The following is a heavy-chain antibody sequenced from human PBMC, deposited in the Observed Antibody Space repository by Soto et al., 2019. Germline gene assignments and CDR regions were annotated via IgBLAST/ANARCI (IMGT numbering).Heavy chain of an antibody. D-gene: IGHD5-18*01. CDR3: ARDRGYRSGSFGS. V-gene: IGHV4-4*07. CDR2: IYSDGTT. CDR1: CGSISGYY. J-gene: IGHJ5*02. Sequence: PSETLSLTCIVSCGSISGYYWSWIRQPAGKELEWIGRIYSDGTTNYNPSLKGRGTMSVDTSKQQISLKLTSVTAADSDMYYCARDRGYRSGSFGSWGQGGL.